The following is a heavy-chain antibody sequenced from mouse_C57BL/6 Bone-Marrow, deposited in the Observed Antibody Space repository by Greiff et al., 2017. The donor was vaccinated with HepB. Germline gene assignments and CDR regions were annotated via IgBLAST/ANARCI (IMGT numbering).Heavy chain of an antibody. CDR1: GFTFSSYT. J-gene: IGHJ4*01. Sequence: EVQLQESGGGLVKPGGSLKLSCAASGFTFSSYTMSWVRQTPEKRLEWVATISGGGGNTYYPDSVKGRFTISRDNAKNTLYLQMSSLRSEDTALYYCARHGSNHDYYAMDYWGQGTSVTVSS. V-gene: IGHV5-9*01. D-gene: IGHD2-5*01. CDR2: ISGGGGNT. CDR3: ARHGSNHDYYAMDY.